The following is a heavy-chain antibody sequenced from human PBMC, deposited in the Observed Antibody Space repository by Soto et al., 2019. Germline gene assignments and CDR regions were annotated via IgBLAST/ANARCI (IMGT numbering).Heavy chain of an antibody. CDR1: GFTFSNNA. J-gene: IGHJ6*02. CDR2: ISYDGNNK. Sequence: GGSLRLSCAASGFTFSNNAMDWVRQAPGKGLEWVAVISYDGNNKYIAESVKGRFTISRDNSKNTLFLQMNSLRAEDTAVYYCARGTTTSAFSAMDVWGQGTTVTVSS. D-gene: IGHD1-1*01. CDR3: ARGTTTSAFSAMDV. V-gene: IGHV3-30-3*01.